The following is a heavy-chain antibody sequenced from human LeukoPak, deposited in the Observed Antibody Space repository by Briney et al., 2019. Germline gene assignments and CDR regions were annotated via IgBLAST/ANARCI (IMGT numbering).Heavy chain of an antibody. Sequence: PGGSLRLSCTASGFTISSYWMSWVRQAPGKGLEWVGYIKPDGSGESYMDSVKGRFTISRDNTKNSLLLQMNSLRAEDTAMYYCAKGMTVNVRFDLWGEGTLVTVSS. CDR2: IKPDGSGE. V-gene: IGHV3-7*01. CDR1: GFTISSYW. CDR3: AKGMTVNVRFDL. J-gene: IGHJ4*02. D-gene: IGHD2-21*02.